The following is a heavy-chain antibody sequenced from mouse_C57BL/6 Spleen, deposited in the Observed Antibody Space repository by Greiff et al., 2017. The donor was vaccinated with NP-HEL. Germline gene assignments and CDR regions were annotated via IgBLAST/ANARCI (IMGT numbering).Heavy chain of an antibody. Sequence: VQLQQPGAELVMPGASVKLSCKASGFTFNSYWMHWVKQRPGQGLEWIGEIDPSDSYTKYNQKFKGKSTLTVDKSSSTAYIKLSSLTSEDSAVYYFARSYGSRYFGVWGTGTTVTVSS. D-gene: IGHD1-1*01. CDR2: IDPSDSYT. J-gene: IGHJ1*03. V-gene: IGHV1-69*01. CDR1: GFTFNSYW. CDR3: ARSYGSRYFGV.